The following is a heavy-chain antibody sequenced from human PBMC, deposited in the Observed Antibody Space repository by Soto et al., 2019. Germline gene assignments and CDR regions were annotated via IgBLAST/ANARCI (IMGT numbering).Heavy chain of an antibody. Sequence: SATLSLTCRVSGASVSSETHFWTWIRQPPGKGLEWIGSIYCSGRTYSNPSLKSRVTISVDTSKNQFSLKLSSVTAADTAVYYCARHNRIAAAGTEYYYYYGMDVWGQGTTVTVSS. V-gene: IGHV4-39*01. CDR1: GASVSSETHF. J-gene: IGHJ6*02. CDR3: ARHNRIAAAGTEYYYYYGMDV. D-gene: IGHD6-13*01. CDR2: IYCSGRT.